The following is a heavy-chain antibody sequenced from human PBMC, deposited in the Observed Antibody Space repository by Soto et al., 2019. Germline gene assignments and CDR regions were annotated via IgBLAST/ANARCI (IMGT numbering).Heavy chain of an antibody. CDR2: IIPNFGTA. J-gene: IGHJ6*03. CDR3: ATLDFVVVPAAIGRPEYYYYYMDV. Sequence: ASVKVSCKASGGTFSSYAISWVRQAPGQGLEWMGGIIPNFGTANYAQKFQGRVTMTTDTSTSTAYMELRCLRSDDTAVYYCATLDFVVVPAAIGRPEYYYYYMDVWGKGTTVTVSS. CDR1: GGTFSSYA. D-gene: IGHD2-2*03. V-gene: IGHV1-69*05.